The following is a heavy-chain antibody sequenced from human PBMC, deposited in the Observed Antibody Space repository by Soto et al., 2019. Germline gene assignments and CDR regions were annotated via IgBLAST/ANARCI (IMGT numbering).Heavy chain of an antibody. D-gene: IGHD1-7*01. Sequence: SETLSLTCTVSGGSISSGDYYWSWIRQPPGKGLEWIGYIYYSGSTYYNPSLKSRVTISVDTSKNQFSLKLSSVTAGDTAVYYGARDIGFNWNYGNYYYYGMDVWGQGTTVTVSS. V-gene: IGHV4-30-4*01. J-gene: IGHJ6*02. CDR1: GGSISSGDYY. CDR3: ARDIGFNWNYGNYYYYGMDV. CDR2: IYYSGST.